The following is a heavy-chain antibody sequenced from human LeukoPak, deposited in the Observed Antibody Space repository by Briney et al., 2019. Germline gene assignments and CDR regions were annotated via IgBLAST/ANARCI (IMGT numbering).Heavy chain of an antibody. Sequence: GASVKVSCKASGYTFTDYYMHWVRQAPGQGLEWMGWINPNSGGTNYAQKFQGRVTMTRDTSISTAYMELSRLRSDDTAVYYCARETYEAVLRYFDWSPYYFDYWGQGTLVTVSS. CDR1: GYTFTDYY. CDR2: INPNSGGT. V-gene: IGHV1-2*02. J-gene: IGHJ4*02. D-gene: IGHD3-9*01. CDR3: ARETYEAVLRYFDWSPYYFDY.